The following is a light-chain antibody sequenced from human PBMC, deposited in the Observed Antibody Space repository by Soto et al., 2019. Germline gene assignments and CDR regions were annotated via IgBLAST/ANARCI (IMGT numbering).Light chain of an antibody. CDR2: DAS. CDR1: QSVSSTF. CDR3: QQYGNSPYT. J-gene: IGKJ2*01. V-gene: IGKV3-20*01. Sequence: EIVLMQSPSTLSLSPGERATLSCRASQSVSSTFLSWYQQKPGQAPRLLIFDASSSATGIPDRFSGSGSGTDFTRTIRRLEPEDFAVYFCQQYGNSPYTFGQGTKLEI.